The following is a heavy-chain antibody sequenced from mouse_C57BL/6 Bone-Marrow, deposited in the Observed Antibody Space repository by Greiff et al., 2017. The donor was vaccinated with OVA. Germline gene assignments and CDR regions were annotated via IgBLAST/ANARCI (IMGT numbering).Heavy chain of an antibody. D-gene: IGHD2-4*01. CDR3: ARLGYYDYDCWYFDV. CDR2: INPNNGGT. V-gene: IGHV1-26*01. J-gene: IGHJ1*03. CDR1: GYTFTDYY. Sequence: EVQLQQSGPELVKPGASVKISCKASGYTFTDYYMNWVKQSHGKSLEWIGDINPNNGGTSYNQKFKGKATLTVDKSSSTAYMELRSLTSEDSAVYYCARLGYYDYDCWYFDVWGTGTTVTVSS.